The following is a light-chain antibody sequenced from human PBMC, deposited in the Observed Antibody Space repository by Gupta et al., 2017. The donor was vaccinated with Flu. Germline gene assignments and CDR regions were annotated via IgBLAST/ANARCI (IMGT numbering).Light chain of an antibody. CDR1: QDINNF. V-gene: IGKV1-33*01. CDR3: QQYDNLPLT. CDR2: DAS. J-gene: IGKJ4*01. Sequence: PSSRSASIGDRITITCLASQDINNFVNWYQQKPGKAPKFLIYDASNLETGGPSRFSGSGSGTNFTFTISALQPEDVATYYCQQYDNLPLTFGGGTKVEIK.